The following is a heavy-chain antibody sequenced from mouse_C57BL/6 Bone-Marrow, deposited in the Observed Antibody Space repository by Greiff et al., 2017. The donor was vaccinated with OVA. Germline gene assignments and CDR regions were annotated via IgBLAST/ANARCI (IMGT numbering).Heavy chain of an antibody. Sequence: EVKLLESGPGLVKPSQSLSLTCSVTGYSITSGYYWNWIRQFPGNKLEWMGYISYDGSNNYNPSLKNRISITRDTSKNQFFLKLNSVTTEDTATYYCARAPITTVVAPFDYWGQGTTLTVSS. CDR3: ARAPITTVVAPFDY. V-gene: IGHV3-6*01. J-gene: IGHJ2*01. CDR2: ISYDGSN. D-gene: IGHD1-1*01. CDR1: GYSITSGYY.